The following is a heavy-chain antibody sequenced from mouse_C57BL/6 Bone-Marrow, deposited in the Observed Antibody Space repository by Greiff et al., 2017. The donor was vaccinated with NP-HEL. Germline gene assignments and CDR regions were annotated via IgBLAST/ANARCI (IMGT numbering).Heavy chain of an antibody. CDR2: IYPRSGNT. Sequence: QVQLQQSGAELARPGASVKLSCKASGYTFTSYGISWVKQRTGQGLEWIGEIYPRSGNTYYNEKFKGKATLTADKSSSTAYMELRSLTSEDSAVYFCARKGLEDSSGYVGYWGQGTTLTVSS. CDR3: ARKGLEDSSGYVGY. D-gene: IGHD3-2*02. J-gene: IGHJ2*01. CDR1: GYTFTSYG. V-gene: IGHV1-81*01.